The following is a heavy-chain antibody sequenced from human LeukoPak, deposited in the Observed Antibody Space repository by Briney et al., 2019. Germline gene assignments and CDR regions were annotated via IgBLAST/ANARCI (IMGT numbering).Heavy chain of an antibody. CDR1: GFTFSSYA. V-gene: IGHV3-23*01. CDR2: ISGSGGST. D-gene: IGHD1-26*01. CDR3: AKDQGGATHFDY. J-gene: IGHJ4*02. Sequence: GGSLRLSCAASGFTFSSYAMSWVRQAPGKGLEWVSAISGSGGSTYYADSVKGRFTISRDNSRNTLYLQMNSLRAEDTAVYYCAKDQGGATHFDYWGQGTLVTVSS.